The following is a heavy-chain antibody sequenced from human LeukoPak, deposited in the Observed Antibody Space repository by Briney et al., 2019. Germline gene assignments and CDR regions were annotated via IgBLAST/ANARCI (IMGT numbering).Heavy chain of an antibody. V-gene: IGHV3-23*01. CDR2: ISISGDTT. CDR1: GFTFSSHA. J-gene: IGHJ4*02. D-gene: IGHD5-24*01. Sequence: GGSLRLSCGASGFTFSSHAMTWVRQAPGKGLEWVSAISISGDTTYYADAVKGRFTISRDNSKNTLYLQMNSLRAEDTAVYYCAKNRPMATIPDYWGQGTLVTVSS. CDR3: AKNRPMATIPDY.